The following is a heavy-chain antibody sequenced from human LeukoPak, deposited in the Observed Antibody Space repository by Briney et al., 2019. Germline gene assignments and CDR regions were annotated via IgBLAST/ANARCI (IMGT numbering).Heavy chain of an antibody. Sequence: SETLSLTCTVSGGSISSYYWSWIRQPAGKGLEWIGRIYTSGSTNYNPSLKSRVTMSVDTSKNQFSLKLSSVTAADTAVYYCARDQAKGYCSSTGCYPSLGFDYWGQGTLVTVSS. J-gene: IGHJ4*02. CDR2: IYTSGST. D-gene: IGHD2-2*01. CDR3: ARDQAKGYCSSTGCYPSLGFDY. V-gene: IGHV4-4*07. CDR1: GGSISSYY.